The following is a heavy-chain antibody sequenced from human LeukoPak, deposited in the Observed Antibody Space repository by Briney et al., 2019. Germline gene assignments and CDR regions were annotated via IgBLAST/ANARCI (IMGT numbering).Heavy chain of an antibody. CDR2: ISSSSDYI. CDR3: ARSRSVSNYKGMDV. Sequence: GGSLRLSCPASGFTFSDYSMSWVRQAPGKGLEWVSSISSSSDYIYYADPVKGRFTISRDNARNSLCLQMNSLRAEDTAVYYCARSRSVSNYKGMDVWGQGTTVTVSS. J-gene: IGHJ6*02. D-gene: IGHD5/OR15-5a*01. V-gene: IGHV3-21*01. CDR1: GFTFSDYS.